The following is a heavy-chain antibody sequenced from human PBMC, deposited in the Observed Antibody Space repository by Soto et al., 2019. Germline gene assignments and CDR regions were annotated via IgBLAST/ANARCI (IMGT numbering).Heavy chain of an antibody. CDR1: GGSISSYY. V-gene: IGHV4-59*01. CDR3: ARETLWSLYGVAAAGGWFDP. J-gene: IGHJ5*02. Sequence: SETLSLTCTVSGGSISSYYWSWIRQPPGKGLEWIGYIYYSGSTNYNPSLKSRVTISVDTSKNQFSLKLSSVTAADTAVYYCARETLWSLYGVAAAGGWFDPWGQGTLVTVSS. D-gene: IGHD6-13*01. CDR2: IYYSGST.